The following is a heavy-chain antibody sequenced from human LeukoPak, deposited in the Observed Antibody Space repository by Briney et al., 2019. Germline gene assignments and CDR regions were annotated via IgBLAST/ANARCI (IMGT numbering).Heavy chain of an antibody. V-gene: IGHV3-11*01. Sequence: GGSLRLSCAASGFTFSDYYMSWIRQAPGKGLEWVSYISSSGSAIYYADSVKGRFTISRDNAKNSLYLQMNSLRAEDTAVYYCARDPGSGYEEHFDYWGQGTLVTVSS. CDR2: ISSSGSAI. J-gene: IGHJ4*02. CDR3: ARDPGSGYEEHFDY. CDR1: GFTFSDYY. D-gene: IGHD5-12*01.